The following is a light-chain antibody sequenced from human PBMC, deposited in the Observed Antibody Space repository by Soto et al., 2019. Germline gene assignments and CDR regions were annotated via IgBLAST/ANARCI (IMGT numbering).Light chain of an antibody. Sequence: EIVMTQSPATLAVSPGETATLSCRASQSLSGNLAWYQQKPGQAPRLLIYDTSTRATGIPARFSGSGSGTEFTLTISSLQSEDFAVYYCQQYSNWPPITFGQGTRLEIK. CDR1: QSLSGN. CDR3: QQYSNWPPIT. V-gene: IGKV3-15*01. CDR2: DTS. J-gene: IGKJ5*01.